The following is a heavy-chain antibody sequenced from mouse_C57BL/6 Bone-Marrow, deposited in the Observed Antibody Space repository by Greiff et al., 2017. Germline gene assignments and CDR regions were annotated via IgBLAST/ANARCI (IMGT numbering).Heavy chain of an antibody. J-gene: IGHJ3*01. CDR1: GYTFTSYW. CDR3: ARETITTVVPFAY. CDR2: IYPGRGST. D-gene: IGHD1-1*01. Sequence: VQLQQPGAELVKPGASVKMSCKASGYTFTSYWITWVKQRPGQGLEWIGDIYPGRGSTNYNEKFKSKATLTVDTSSSTAYMQLSSLTSEDSAVYYCARETITTVVPFAYWGQGTLVTVSA. V-gene: IGHV1-55*01.